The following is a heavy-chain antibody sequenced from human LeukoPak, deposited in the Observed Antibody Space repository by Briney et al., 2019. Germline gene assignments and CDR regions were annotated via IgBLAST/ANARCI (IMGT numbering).Heavy chain of an antibody. V-gene: IGHV4-34*01. J-gene: IGHJ4*02. D-gene: IGHD3-16*01. CDR1: GGSFSGYY. CDR2: IYYSGST. Sequence: KPSETLSLTCAVYGGSFSGYYWGWIRQPPGKGLEWIGSIYYSGSTYYNPSLKSRVTISVDTSKNQFSLKLSSVTAADTAVYCARGKEWQGEVDYWGQGTLVTVSS. CDR3: ARGKEWQGEVDY.